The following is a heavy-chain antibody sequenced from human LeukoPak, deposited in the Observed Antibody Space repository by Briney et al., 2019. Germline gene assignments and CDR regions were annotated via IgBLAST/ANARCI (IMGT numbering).Heavy chain of an antibody. CDR1: GFSFSRFG. CDR3: ARDTSSRGYTPDY. J-gene: IGHJ4*02. D-gene: IGHD2-2*02. V-gene: IGHV3-33*01. CDR2: IWYDGSNK. Sequence: GGSLRLSCAGSGFSFSRFGMHWVSRAPGKGLEWVAVIWYDGSNKYYAESVRGRFTSSRDNSKNTLYLQMNSLRAEDTAVYYCARDTSSRGYTPDYWGQGTLVTVSS.